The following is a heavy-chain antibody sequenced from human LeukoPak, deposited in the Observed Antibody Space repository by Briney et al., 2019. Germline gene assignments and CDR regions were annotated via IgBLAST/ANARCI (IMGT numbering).Heavy chain of an antibody. D-gene: IGHD1-26*01. CDR2: IYTSGST. Sequence: SETLSLTCTVSGGSISSYYWSWIRQPAGKGLEWIGRIYTSGSTNYNPSLKSRVTMSVDTSKNQFSLKLSSVTAADTAVYYCARGRWELLREYYYYMDVWGKGTTVTVSS. CDR1: GGSISSYY. J-gene: IGHJ6*03. CDR3: ARGRWELLREYYYYMDV. V-gene: IGHV4-4*07.